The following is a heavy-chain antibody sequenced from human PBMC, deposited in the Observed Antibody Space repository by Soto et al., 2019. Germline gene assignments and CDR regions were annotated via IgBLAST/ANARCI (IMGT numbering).Heavy chain of an antibody. Sequence: EVQLVESGGGLVQPGGSLKLSCAASGFTFSGSAMHWVRQASGKGLEWVGRIRSRANSYATAYAASVKGRFTISRDDSKNTAYLQMNSLKTEDTAVYYCTRHVIVVVASRRDNWFDPWGQGTLVTVSS. D-gene: IGHD2-15*01. J-gene: IGHJ5*02. CDR2: IRSRANSYAT. V-gene: IGHV3-73*02. CDR1: GFTFSGSA. CDR3: TRHVIVVVASRRDNWFDP.